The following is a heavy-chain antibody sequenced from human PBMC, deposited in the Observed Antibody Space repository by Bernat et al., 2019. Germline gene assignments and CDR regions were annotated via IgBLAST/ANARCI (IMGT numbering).Heavy chain of an antibody. CDR2: IKSKTYGGTP. Sequence: EVQLVESGGGLAKPGGSLRLSCAASGFTFSNAWLSWVRQAPGKGLEWVGRIKSKTYGGTPDYAAPVKGRFTISRDDSKNMMYLQMNSLKTEDTAVYYCTTRVPFFKDSGYDFTRGDWWFDPWGQGTLVTVSS. V-gene: IGHV3-15*01. CDR3: TTRVPFFKDSGYDFTRGDWWFDP. J-gene: IGHJ5*02. CDR1: GFTFSNAW. D-gene: IGHD5-12*01.